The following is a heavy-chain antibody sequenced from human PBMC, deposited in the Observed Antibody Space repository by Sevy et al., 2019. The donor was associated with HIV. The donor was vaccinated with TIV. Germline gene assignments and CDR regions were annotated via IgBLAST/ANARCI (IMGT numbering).Heavy chain of an antibody. D-gene: IGHD2-2*01. Sequence: GESLKISCKGSGYSFTSYWIGWVRQMPGKGLEWMGIIYPGDSDTRYSPSFQGQVTISADKSISTAYLQWSSLKASDTAMYYWSTGSIVVVPAVEPSPFDYWGQGTLVTVSS. V-gene: IGHV5-51*01. CDR3: STGSIVVVPAVEPSPFDY. CDR1: GYSFTSYW. CDR2: IYPGDSDT. J-gene: IGHJ4*02.